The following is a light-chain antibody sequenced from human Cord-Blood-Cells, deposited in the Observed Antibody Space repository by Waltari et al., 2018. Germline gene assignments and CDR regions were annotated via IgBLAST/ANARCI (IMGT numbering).Light chain of an antibody. J-gene: IGKJ1*01. CDR1: QSVSSSY. CDR3: QQRGT. Sequence: IVLTQSPGTLSLSPGARATLSCRASQSVSSSYLAWYQQKPGQAPRLLIYGASSRATGIPDRFSGSGSGTDFTLTISRLEPEDFAVYYCQQRGTFGQGTKVEIK. CDR2: GAS. V-gene: IGKV3-20*01.